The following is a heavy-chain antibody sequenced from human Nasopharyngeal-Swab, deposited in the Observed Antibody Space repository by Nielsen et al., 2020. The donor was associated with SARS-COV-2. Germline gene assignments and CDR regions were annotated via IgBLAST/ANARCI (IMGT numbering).Heavy chain of an antibody. CDR3: ARDGLDYDFWSAYFIDV. J-gene: IGHJ6*02. CDR2: ISSSSTYI. Sequence: GESLKISCAASGFTFSTYNMNWVRQAPGKGLEWVSSISSSSTYIYYADSVKGRFTISRDNAKNSLYLQMNSLRAEDTAVYYCARDGLDYDFWSAYFIDVWGQGTTVTVSS. D-gene: IGHD3-3*01. CDR1: GFTFSTYN. V-gene: IGHV3-21*01.